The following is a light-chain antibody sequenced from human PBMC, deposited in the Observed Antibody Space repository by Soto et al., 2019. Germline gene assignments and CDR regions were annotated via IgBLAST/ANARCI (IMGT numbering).Light chain of an antibody. CDR3: SSYTSSSSLV. J-gene: IGLJ1*01. CDR2: DVS. Sequence: QSVLTQPASVSGSPGQSITISCTGTSSDVGRYNYVSWYQQHPGKAPKLMIYDVSNRPSGVSNRFSGSKSGNTASLTISGLQAEDAADYYCSSYTSSSSLVFGTGTKVTVL. CDR1: SSDVGRYNY. V-gene: IGLV2-14*01.